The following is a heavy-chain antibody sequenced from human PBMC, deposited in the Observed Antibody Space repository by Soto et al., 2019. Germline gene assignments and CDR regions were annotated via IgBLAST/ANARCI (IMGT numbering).Heavy chain of an antibody. J-gene: IGHJ5*02. D-gene: IGHD1-1*01. V-gene: IGHV1-18*01. CDR3: ARDRPYYYNRHVGRFDP. CDR1: GYTFTSSG. CDR2: ISGHTGTT. Sequence: QVELVQSGAEVRKPGASVKVSCRASGYTFTSSGLSWVRQAPGQGLECMGWISGHTGTTNYAQKSLAIITMTTDTSTRKAFLELRTLTAADTAVYYCARDRPYYYNRHVGRFDPGGQSSLVTVSS.